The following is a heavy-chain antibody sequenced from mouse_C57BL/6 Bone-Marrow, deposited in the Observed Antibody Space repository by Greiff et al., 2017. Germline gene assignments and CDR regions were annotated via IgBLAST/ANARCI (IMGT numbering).Heavy chain of an antibody. J-gene: IGHJ2*01. Sequence: VQLKESGAELVRPGASVKLSCTASGFNIKDDYMHWVKQRPEQGLEWIGWIDPENGDTEYASKFQGKATITADTSSNTAYLQLSSLTSEDTAVYYCTTLGLLLFDYWGQGTTLTVSS. V-gene: IGHV14-4*01. CDR1: GFNIKDDY. CDR2: IDPENGDT. D-gene: IGHD1-1*01. CDR3: TTLGLLLFDY.